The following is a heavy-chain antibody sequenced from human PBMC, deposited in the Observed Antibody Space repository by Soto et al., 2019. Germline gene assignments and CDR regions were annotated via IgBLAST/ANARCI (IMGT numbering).Heavy chain of an antibody. V-gene: IGHV6-1*01. Sequence: PSQTLSLTCAISGDSVSSNSAAWNWIRQSPSRGLEWLGWTYYRSKWYNVYAVSVKSRITINPDTSKNQFFLLLNSVTPEDTAVYYCASSLRFRAVAGTPRDYYGMDVWGQGTTVTVSS. CDR3: ASSLRFRAVAGTPRDYYGMDV. CDR2: TYYRSKWYN. CDR1: GDSVSSNSAA. D-gene: IGHD6-19*01. J-gene: IGHJ6*02.